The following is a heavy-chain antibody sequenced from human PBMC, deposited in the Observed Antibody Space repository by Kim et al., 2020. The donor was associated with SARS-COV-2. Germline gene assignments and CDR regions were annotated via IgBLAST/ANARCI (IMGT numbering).Heavy chain of an antibody. V-gene: IGHV4-39*01. CDR2: GSP. CDR3: ARQYYGMDV. J-gene: IGHJ6*02. Sequence: GSPDTNPSLKSRVTITVDTSKNQFSLRLSSVTAADTAVYYCARQYYGMDVWGQGTTVTVSS.